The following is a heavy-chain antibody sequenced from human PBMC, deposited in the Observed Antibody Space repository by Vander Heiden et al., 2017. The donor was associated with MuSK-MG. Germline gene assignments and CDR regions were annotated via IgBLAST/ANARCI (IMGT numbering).Heavy chain of an antibody. CDR3: AKDLCRGSRAPVGV. CDR1: GFTFSSYG. Sequence: QVQLVESGGGVVQPGRSLRLSCAASGFTFSSYGMHWVRQAPGKGLEWVAVISYDGSNKYYADSVKGRFTISRDNSKNTLYLQMNSMRAEDTAVYYCAKDLCRGSRAPVGVWGQGTTVTVSS. D-gene: IGHD2-15*01. CDR2: ISYDGSNK. V-gene: IGHV3-30*18. J-gene: IGHJ6*02.